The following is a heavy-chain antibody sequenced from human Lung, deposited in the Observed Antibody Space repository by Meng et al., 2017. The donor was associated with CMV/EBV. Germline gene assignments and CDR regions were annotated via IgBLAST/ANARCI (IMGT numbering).Heavy chain of an antibody. CDR1: GFTCSDHY. Sequence: GGSLRLSCAASGFTCSDHYMDWVRQAPGKGLEWVGRIRNKANRDTTEYAATVKGRFTISRDDSRNSLYLQMNSLKTEDTAVYYCARWTSGRCDYWGQGTLVTGSS. V-gene: IGHV3-72*01. CDR3: ARWTSGRCDY. D-gene: IGHD6-19*01. CDR2: IRNKANRDTT. J-gene: IGHJ4*02.